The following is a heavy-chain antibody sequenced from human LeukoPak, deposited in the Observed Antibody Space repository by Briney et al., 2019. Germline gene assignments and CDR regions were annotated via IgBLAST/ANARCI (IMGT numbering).Heavy chain of an antibody. CDR2: ITRDGSST. Sequence: AGGSLRLSCAASGFTFSSYCMHWVRQAPGKGLVWVSRITRDGSSTTYADSVKGRFTTSRDNAKNTLYLQMDSLRDDDTAVYYCARDPGYESWSPFWGGMDVWGNGTTVIVSS. V-gene: IGHV3-74*01. CDR1: GFTFSSYC. CDR3: ARDPGYESWSPFWGGMDV. D-gene: IGHD3-16*01. J-gene: IGHJ6*04.